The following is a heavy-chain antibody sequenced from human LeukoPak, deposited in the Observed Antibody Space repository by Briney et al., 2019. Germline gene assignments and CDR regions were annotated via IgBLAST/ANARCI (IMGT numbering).Heavy chain of an antibody. Sequence: PSETLSLTCAVSGYSISSGYYWGWIRQPPGKGLEWIGSIYHSGSTYYNPSLKSRVTISVDTSKNQFSLKLSSVTAADTAVYYCARHVDSSSWYGAYYFDCWGQGTLVTVFS. J-gene: IGHJ4*02. CDR3: ARHVDSSSWYGAYYFDC. D-gene: IGHD6-13*01. CDR2: IYHSGST. V-gene: IGHV4-38-2*01. CDR1: GYSISSGYY.